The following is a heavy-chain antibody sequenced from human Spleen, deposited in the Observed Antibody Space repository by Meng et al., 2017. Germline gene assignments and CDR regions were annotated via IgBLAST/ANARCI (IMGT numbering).Heavy chain of an antibody. CDR1: GFTFSSYA. D-gene: IGHD3-3*01. Sequence: GGSLRLSCAASGFTFSSYAMHWVRQAPGKGLEWVGFIRSKIFGGGPDYSASVKGRFTISRDDSKSIVYLQMNNLETEDTAVYFCTRPARKEATIFGDAFDIWGQGTMVTVSS. J-gene: IGHJ3*02. CDR3: TRPARKEATIFGDAFDI. V-gene: IGHV3-49*04. CDR2: IRSKIFGGGP.